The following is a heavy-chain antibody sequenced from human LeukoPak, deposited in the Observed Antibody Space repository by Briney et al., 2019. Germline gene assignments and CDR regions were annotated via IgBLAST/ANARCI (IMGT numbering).Heavy chain of an antibody. J-gene: IGHJ4*02. V-gene: IGHV4-61*08. CDR3: ARTQSQSGSYRYYFGY. Sequence: PSETLSLTCTVSGGSVGSAGYSWSWIRQPPGGGLEWIGYIYYIRNTNYNPSLKSRVTMSLDPSKNQFSLKLNSVTAADTAVYYCARTQSQSGSYRYYFGYWGQGTLVTVSS. CDR1: GGSVGSAGYS. D-gene: IGHD1-26*01. CDR2: IYYIRNT.